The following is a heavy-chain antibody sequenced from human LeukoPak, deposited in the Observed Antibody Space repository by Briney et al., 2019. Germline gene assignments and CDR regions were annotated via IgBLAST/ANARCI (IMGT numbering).Heavy chain of an antibody. CDR3: ARVGEYYYDSSGYYFDY. CDR1: GGSISSSNW. J-gene: IGHJ4*02. CDR2: IYHSGST. D-gene: IGHD3-22*01. V-gene: IGHV4-4*02. Sequence: PSGTLSLTCAVSGGSISSSNWWSWVRQPPGKGLEWIGEIYHSGSTNYNPSLKSRVTISVDKSKNQFSLKLSSVTAADTAVYYCARVGEYYYDSSGYYFDYWGQGTLVTVSS.